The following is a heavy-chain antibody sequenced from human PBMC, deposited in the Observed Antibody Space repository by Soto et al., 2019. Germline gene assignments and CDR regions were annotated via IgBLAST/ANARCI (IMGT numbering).Heavy chain of an antibody. J-gene: IGHJ4*02. CDR3: SKGCSDYACYLDK. V-gene: IGHV3-53*02. CDR1: GFSISSNY. CDR2: VYSGGKT. Sequence: EVRLVETGGGLIQSGGSLRLSCIASGFSISSNYMAWVRQVPGKGLEWVSIVYSGGKTFYADSVKGRFTISRDNSKNTLYLQMNSLRGEDTAVYFCSKGCSDYACYLDKWGQGTQVTVSS. D-gene: IGHD2-15*01.